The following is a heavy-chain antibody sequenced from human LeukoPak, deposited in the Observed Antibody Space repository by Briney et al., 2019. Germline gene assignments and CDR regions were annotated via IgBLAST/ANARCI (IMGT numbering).Heavy chain of an antibody. CDR2: IIPIFGTA. D-gene: IGHD1-26*01. V-gene: IGHV1-69*13. Sequence: EASVKVSCKASGGTFSSYAISWVRQAPGQGLEWMGGIIPIFGTANYAQKFQGRVTITADESTSTAYMELSSLRSEDTAVYYCARGGGTYYRPLYYFDYWGQGTLVAVSS. CDR1: GGTFSSYA. CDR3: ARGGGTYYRPLYYFDY. J-gene: IGHJ4*02.